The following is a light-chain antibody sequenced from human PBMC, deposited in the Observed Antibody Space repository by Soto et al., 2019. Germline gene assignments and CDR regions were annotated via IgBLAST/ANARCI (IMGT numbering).Light chain of an antibody. CDR1: QSVRSN. CDR3: QQYNNWPPGYT. CDR2: GAS. J-gene: IGKJ2*01. V-gene: IGKV3-15*01. Sequence: EIVLTQSPGTLSLSPGERATLSCRASQSVRSNLAWYQQKPGQAPRLLIYGASTRASGIPARFSGSGSGTEFTLTISSLQSEDFAVYYCQQYNNWPPGYTFGKGTKLEIK.